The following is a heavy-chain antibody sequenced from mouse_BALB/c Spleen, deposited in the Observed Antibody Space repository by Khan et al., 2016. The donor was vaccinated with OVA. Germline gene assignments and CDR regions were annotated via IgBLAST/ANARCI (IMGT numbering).Heavy chain of an antibody. J-gene: IGHJ2*01. Sequence: QVQLQQSGPELVKPGASVKMSCKASGYTFTYYVITWVKQRTGQGLEWIGEIYPGSDNAYYNERFKGKATLTADKSSNTTHMQLSSLTYEDSAVYFGARGDGYYVYFDYWGQGTTLTVSS. V-gene: IGHV1-81*01. D-gene: IGHD2-3*01. CDR2: IYPGSDNA. CDR1: GYTFTYYV. CDR3: ARGDGYYVYFDY.